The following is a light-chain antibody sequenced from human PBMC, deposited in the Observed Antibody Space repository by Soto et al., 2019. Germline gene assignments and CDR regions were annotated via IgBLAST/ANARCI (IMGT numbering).Light chain of an antibody. CDR1: RDIGTW. Sequence: TQMTQSPSTLSASVGDSVSITCLASRDIGTWLAWFQQKPGRAPNLLIYRASTLARGVPSRFSGSGSATEFILTISSLQPDDFATYHCQHYGGVWTFGQGTKVDIK. CDR3: QHYGGVWT. J-gene: IGKJ1*01. CDR2: RAS. V-gene: IGKV1-5*03.